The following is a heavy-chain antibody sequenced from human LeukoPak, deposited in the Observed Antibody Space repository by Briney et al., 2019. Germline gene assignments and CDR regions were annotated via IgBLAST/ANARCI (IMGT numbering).Heavy chain of an antibody. D-gene: IGHD1-1*01. CDR1: GYTFTSYG. J-gene: IGHJ6*03. CDR3: ARDRLLEDRDYYYYYYMDV. V-gene: IGHV1-18*01. CDR2: ISAYNGNT. Sequence: ASVRVSCKASGYTFTSYGISWVRQAPGQGLEWMGWISAYNGNTNYAQKLQGRVTMTTDTSTSTAYMELRGLRSDDTAVYYCARDRLLEDRDYYYYYYMDVRGKGTTVTVSS.